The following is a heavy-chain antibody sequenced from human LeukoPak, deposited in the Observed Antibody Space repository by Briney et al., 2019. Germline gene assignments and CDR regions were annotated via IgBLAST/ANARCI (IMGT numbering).Heavy chain of an antibody. CDR2: IYYSGST. Sequence: SETLSLTCAVYGGSFSGYYWSWIRQPPGKGLEWVGYIYYSGSTKYNPSLKSRVTISVDTSKNQFSLKLSSVTAADTAVYYCARAVTMVRGVIIIGYYYMDVWGKGTTVTVSS. V-gene: IGHV4-59*01. CDR1: GGSFSGYY. CDR3: ARAVTMVRGVIIIGYYYMDV. J-gene: IGHJ6*03. D-gene: IGHD3-10*01.